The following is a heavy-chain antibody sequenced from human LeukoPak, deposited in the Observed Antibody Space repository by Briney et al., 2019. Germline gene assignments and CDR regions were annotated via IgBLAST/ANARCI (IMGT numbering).Heavy chain of an antibody. J-gene: IGHJ4*02. CDR3: ARIEDYGGNSVNY. D-gene: IGHD4-23*01. V-gene: IGHV4-39*07. Sequence: SETLSLTCTVSGGSISSSSYYWGWIRQPPGKGLEWIGSIYYSGSTYYNPSLKSRVTISVDTSKNQFSLKLSSVTAADTAVYYCARIEDYGGNSVNYWGQGTLVTVSS. CDR1: GGSISSSSYY. CDR2: IYYSGST.